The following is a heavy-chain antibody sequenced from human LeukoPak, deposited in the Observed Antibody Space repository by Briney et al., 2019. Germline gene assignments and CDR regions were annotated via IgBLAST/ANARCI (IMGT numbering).Heavy chain of an antibody. Sequence: GASVKVSCKVSGNTLTAFSMHWVRQAAGRGLEWMGSFDPEDGETLYAHKFQDRVTMTADTSIDTAYMELSSLRSEDTALYYCTASLMILVDFWSGYYDYWGQGTLVTVSS. CDR1: GNTLTAFS. J-gene: IGHJ4*02. D-gene: IGHD3-3*01. CDR2: FDPEDGET. V-gene: IGHV1-24*01. CDR3: TASLMILVDFWSGYYDY.